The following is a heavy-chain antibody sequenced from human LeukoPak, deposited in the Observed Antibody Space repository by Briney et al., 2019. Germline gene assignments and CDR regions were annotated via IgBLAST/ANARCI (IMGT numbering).Heavy chain of an antibody. Sequence: SETLSLTCTVSGGSISAYYWSWIRQPPGKGLEWIGYISYSGNTDYNPSLKSRVTISVDTSKNQFSLKLSSVTAADTAVYYCASGSASAGFDIWGQGTMVTVSS. CDR1: GGSISAYY. CDR2: ISYSGNT. CDR3: ASGSASAGFDI. J-gene: IGHJ3*02. D-gene: IGHD1-14*01. V-gene: IGHV4-59*08.